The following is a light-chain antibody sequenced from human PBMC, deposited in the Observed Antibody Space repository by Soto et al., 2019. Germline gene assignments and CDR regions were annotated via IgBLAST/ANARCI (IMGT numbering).Light chain of an antibody. J-gene: IGKJ1*01. CDR2: GAS. CDR3: QQYAGSLWT. V-gene: IGKV3-20*01. Sequence: EIVLTQSPGTLSLSPGERATLSCRASQSISSSYLAWYQQKPDQTPRLLIYGASSRATGIPDRFSGRGSGTDFTLSISRLEPEDFAVYYCQQYAGSLWTFGQGTKV. CDR1: QSISSSY.